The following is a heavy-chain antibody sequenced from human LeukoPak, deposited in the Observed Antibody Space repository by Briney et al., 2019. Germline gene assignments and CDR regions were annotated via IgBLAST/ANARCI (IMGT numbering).Heavy chain of an antibody. CDR3: ARGDYYDSLGSLGDL. J-gene: IGHJ4*01. D-gene: IGHD3-22*01. V-gene: IGHV1-46*01. CDR2: INPSSGFT. Sequence: ASVKVSCKASGYTFTSYFIHWVRLAPGQGLEWMGIINPSSGFTSCAQQFQGRITMTRDTSTTTVYMQLSSLRSEDTAFYYCARGDYYDSLGSLGDLWGHGTLVTVSS. CDR1: GYTFTSYF.